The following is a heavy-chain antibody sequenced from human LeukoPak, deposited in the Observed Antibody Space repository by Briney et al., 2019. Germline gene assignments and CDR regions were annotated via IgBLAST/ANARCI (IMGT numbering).Heavy chain of an antibody. V-gene: IGHV2-5*02. J-gene: IGHJ4*02. CDR1: GFAPTTSGVG. CDR3: ADSGGYCSASTCYDHYDS. CDR2: TSWDDCK. D-gene: IGHD2-15*01. Sequence: ESGPTLVKPTQTLSLTGSFAGFAPTTSGVGVSWIRHPPGKALEGLPLTSWDDCKRYSPSLKSRLTMMRDTYNKQVVLIMTTMDPLDTATYYCADSGGYCSASTCYDHYDSWGQGTLVTVSS.